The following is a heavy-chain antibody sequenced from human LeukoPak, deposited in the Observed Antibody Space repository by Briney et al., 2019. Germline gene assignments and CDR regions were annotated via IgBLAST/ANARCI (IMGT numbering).Heavy chain of an antibody. CDR2: INPSSGDT. V-gene: IGHV1-2*02. CDR1: GYSFTAAYN. J-gene: IGHJ4*02. CDR3: ASWAGGNAPIASFDY. Sequence: GASVKVSCKASGYSFTAAYNIHWLRQAPGQGPEFLGWINPSSGDTRYAQKFQGRVAMTRDTSISTAYMELNRLRSDDTAVYYCASWAGGNAPIASFDYWGQGTLVTVSS. D-gene: IGHD6-13*01.